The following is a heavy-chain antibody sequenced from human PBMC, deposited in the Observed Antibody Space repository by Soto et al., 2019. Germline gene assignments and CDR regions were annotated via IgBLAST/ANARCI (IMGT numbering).Heavy chain of an antibody. CDR2: ISNDGSNK. V-gene: IGHV3-30*18. Sequence: QVQLVESGGGVVQPGRSLRLSCAASGFTFSSYGMHWVRQAPGKGLEWVAVISNDGSNKYYADSVKGRFTISRDNSKNTLYMQLNSLRAEDTAVYYCAKDLSHCSSTSCYDAFDIWGQGTMVTVSS. D-gene: IGHD2-2*01. CDR3: AKDLSHCSSTSCYDAFDI. J-gene: IGHJ3*02. CDR1: GFTFSSYG.